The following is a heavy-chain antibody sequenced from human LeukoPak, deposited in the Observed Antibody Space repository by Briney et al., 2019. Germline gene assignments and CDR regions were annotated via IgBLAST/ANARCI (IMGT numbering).Heavy chain of an antibody. D-gene: IGHD3-9*01. J-gene: IGHJ4*02. V-gene: IGHV1-69*04. CDR2: IIPILGIA. Sequence: SSVKVSCKASGGTFSSYAISWVRQAPGQGLEWMGRIIPILGIANYAQKFQGRVTITADKSTSTAYMELSSLRSEDTAVYYCARRDDDILTDFDYWGQGTLVTVSS. CDR3: ARRDDDILTDFDY. CDR1: GGTFSSYA.